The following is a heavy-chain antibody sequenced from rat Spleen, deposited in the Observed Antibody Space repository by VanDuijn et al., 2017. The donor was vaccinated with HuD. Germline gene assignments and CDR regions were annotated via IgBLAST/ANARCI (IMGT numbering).Heavy chain of an antibody. D-gene: IGHD4-6*01. V-gene: IGHV5-29*01. J-gene: IGHJ2*01. CDR1: GFTFSIYG. CDR3: TRGTYFRH. CDR2: INYDGRST. Sequence: EVQLVDHGGGLVQPGRSLKLSCAPSGFTFSIYGLAWVRQAPTKGLEWVATINYDGRSTFYRDSVRDRFTISRDNAKTTLYLQMNSLRSEDTATYYCTRGTYFRHWGQGVMVTVSS.